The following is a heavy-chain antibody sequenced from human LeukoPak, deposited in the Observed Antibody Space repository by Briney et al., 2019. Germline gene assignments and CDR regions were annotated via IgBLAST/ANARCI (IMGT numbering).Heavy chain of an antibody. D-gene: IGHD3-9*01. CDR2: IYYSGST. CDR3: ARARRVLRYFDWLSPGWFDP. Sequence: SETLSLTSAVSGGSISSYYWSWIRQPPGKGLEWIGYIYYSGSTNYNPSLKSRVTISVDTSKNQFSLKLSSVTAADTAVYYCARARRVLRYFDWLSPGWFDPWGQGTLVTVSS. V-gene: IGHV4-59*01. CDR1: GGSISSYY. J-gene: IGHJ5*02.